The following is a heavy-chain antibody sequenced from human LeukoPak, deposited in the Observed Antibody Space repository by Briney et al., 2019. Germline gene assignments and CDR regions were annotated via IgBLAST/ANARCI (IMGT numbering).Heavy chain of an antibody. D-gene: IGHD6-13*01. CDR2: IIPIFGTA. Sequence: GASVKVSCKASGGTFSNYAISWVRQAPGQGLEWMGGIIPIFGTANYAQKFQGRVTITADESTSTDYMELSSLGSEDTAVYYCARKIAAAPDAFDIWGQGTMVTVSS. J-gene: IGHJ3*02. CDR3: ARKIAAAPDAFDI. CDR1: GGTFSNYA. V-gene: IGHV1-69*13.